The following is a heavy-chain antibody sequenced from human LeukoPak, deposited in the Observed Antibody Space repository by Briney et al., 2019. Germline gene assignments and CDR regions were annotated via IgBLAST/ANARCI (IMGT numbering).Heavy chain of an antibody. CDR3: ASGYSYGPLDY. D-gene: IGHD5-18*01. V-gene: IGHV4-59*01. Sequence: PSETLSLTCTVSGGSMSSYYWSWIRQPPGKGLEWIGYTYYSGSINYNPSLKSRVTISVDTSKNQFSLKLSSVTAADTAVYYCASGYSYGPLDYWGQGTLVTVSS. J-gene: IGHJ4*02. CDR1: GGSMSSYY. CDR2: TYYSGSI.